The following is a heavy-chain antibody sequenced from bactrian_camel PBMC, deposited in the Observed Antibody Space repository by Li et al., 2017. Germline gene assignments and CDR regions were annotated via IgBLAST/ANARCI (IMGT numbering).Heavy chain of an antibody. CDR3: AARGPYCYTKLSVRDFTY. CDR1: GSTRSRLC. V-gene: IGHV3S53*01. CDR2: IDGIGGT. J-gene: IGHJ6*01. Sequence: QVQLVESGGGSVQAGGSLRLSCAASGSTRSRLCMAWFRLGPGKKREGVAAIDGIGGTSYADSVKGRFTISKDNAKNTVYLQMNSLKPEDTAMYYCAARGPYCYTKLSVRDFTYWGQGTQVT. D-gene: IGHD2*01.